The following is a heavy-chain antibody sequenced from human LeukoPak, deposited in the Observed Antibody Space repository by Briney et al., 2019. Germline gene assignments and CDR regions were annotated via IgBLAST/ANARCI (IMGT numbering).Heavy chain of an antibody. CDR2: IYSGGST. J-gene: IGHJ4*02. V-gene: IGHV3-66*01. Sequence: PGGSLRLSCTASGFTVSSNYMSWVRQAPGQGLELVSSIYSGGSTYYTDSVKGSFTISRDNSKNTLYLQMNSLRAEDTAVYYCARDLAGYNSFDYWGQGTLVTVSS. D-gene: IGHD5-18*01. CDR1: GFTVSSNY. CDR3: ARDLAGYNSFDY.